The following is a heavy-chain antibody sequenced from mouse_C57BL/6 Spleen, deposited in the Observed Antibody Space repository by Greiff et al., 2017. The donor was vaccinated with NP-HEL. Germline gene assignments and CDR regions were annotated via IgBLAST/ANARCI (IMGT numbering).Heavy chain of an antibody. CDR1: GYSFTGYF. CDR3: ARGPYSNYAMDY. Sequence: EVQLQQSGPELVKPGDSVKISCKASGYSFTGYFMNWVMQSHGKSLEWIGRINPYNGDTFYNQKFKGKATLTVDKSSSTAHMELRRLTSEDSAVYYCARGPYSNYAMDYSGQRASVTVSS. V-gene: IGHV1-20*01. D-gene: IGHD2-5*01. J-gene: IGHJ4*01. CDR2: INPYNGDT.